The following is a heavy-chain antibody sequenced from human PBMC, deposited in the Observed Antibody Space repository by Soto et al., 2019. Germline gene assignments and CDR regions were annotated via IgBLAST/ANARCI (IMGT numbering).Heavy chain of an antibody. CDR3: AHRDGARVDFDY. CDR2: IYWEDDK. Sequence: QITLKASGPTVVKPTQPLTLTCTLSGFSLSTNEVSVGWIRQPPGKALEWLALIYWEDDKRYSPSLKNRLTITKDTSKNQVVLTMTNMEPGDTATYYCAHRDGARVDFDYWGDGTLVTVTS. J-gene: IGHJ4*01. CDR1: GFSLSTNEVS. V-gene: IGHV2-5*02.